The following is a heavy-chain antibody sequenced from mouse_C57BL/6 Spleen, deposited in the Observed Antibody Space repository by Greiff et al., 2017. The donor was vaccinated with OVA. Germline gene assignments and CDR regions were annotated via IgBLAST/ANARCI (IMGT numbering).Heavy chain of an antibody. Sequence: QVQLKESGPELVKPGASVKISCKASGYAFSSSWMNWVKQRPGKGLEWIGRIYPGDGDTNYNGKFKGKATLTADKSSSTAYMQLSSLTSEDSAVYFCARDDVYYYDIDFWGQGTSVTVSS. CDR3: ARDDVYYYDIDF. CDR2: IYPGDGDT. D-gene: IGHD2-3*01. J-gene: IGHJ4*01. V-gene: IGHV1-82*01. CDR1: GYAFSSSW.